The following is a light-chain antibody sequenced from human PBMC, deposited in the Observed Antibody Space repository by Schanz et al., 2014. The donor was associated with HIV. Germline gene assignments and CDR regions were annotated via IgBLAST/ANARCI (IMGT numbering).Light chain of an antibody. CDR3: LSYDRSLSGPYV. J-gene: IGLJ1*01. CDR1: RSNIGAGYD. V-gene: IGLV1-40*01. CDR2: GNT. Sequence: QSVLTQPPSVSGALGQRVTISCTGSRSNIGAGYDVPWYQQLPGTAPKLLIYGNTNRPSGVPDRFSGSKSGTSVSLAITGLQAEDEADYYCLSYDRSLSGPYVFGTGIKLTVL.